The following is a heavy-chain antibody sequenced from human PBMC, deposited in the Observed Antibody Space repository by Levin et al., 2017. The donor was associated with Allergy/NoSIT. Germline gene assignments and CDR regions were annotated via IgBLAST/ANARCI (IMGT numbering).Heavy chain of an antibody. CDR1: GGSISSSISY. V-gene: IGHV4-39*01. Sequence: SQTLSLTCTVSGGSISSSISYWGWIRQAPGKGLEWIGSIYNSGSTYYNPSLKSRVTTSVDTSKNQFSLKLSSVTAADTAVYYCARQCYEMLTGYYNVDYWGQGTLVTVSS. CDR2: IYNSGST. CDR3: ARQCYEMLTGYYNVDY. D-gene: IGHD3-9*01. J-gene: IGHJ4*02.